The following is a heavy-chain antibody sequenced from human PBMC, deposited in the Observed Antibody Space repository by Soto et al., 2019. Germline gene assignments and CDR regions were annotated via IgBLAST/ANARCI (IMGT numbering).Heavy chain of an antibody. J-gene: IGHJ4*02. V-gene: IGHV3-23*01. CDR3: AKDAPKYSSGWDDFDY. Sequence: PGGSLRLSCAASGFTFSSYAMSWVRQAPGKGLEWVSAISGSGGSTYYADSVKGRFTISRDNSKNTLYLQMDSLRAEDTAVYYCAKDAPKYSSGWDDFDYWGQGTLVTVSS. D-gene: IGHD6-19*01. CDR2: ISGSGGST. CDR1: GFTFSSYA.